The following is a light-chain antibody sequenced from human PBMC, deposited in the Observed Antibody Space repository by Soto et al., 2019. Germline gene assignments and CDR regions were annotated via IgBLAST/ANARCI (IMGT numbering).Light chain of an antibody. CDR2: DAS. CDR1: QIVTGDY. J-gene: IGKJ5*01. CDR3: QQRSNWPPT. V-gene: IGKV3D-20*02. Sequence: EVVLTQSPGTLSLSPGEGATLSCRASQIVTGDYLAWYQQKPGQAPRLLMYDASTRATGIPDRFSGSGSGTDFTLIISRLEPEDFAVYYCQQRSNWPPTFGQGTRLEIK.